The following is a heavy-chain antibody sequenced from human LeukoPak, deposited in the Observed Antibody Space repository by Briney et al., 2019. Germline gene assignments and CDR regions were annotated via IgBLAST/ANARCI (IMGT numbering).Heavy chain of an antibody. CDR1: GYTFTGYY. V-gene: IGHV1-2*02. Sequence: ASVNVSCTSSGYTFTGYYMHWGRQAPGQGLEWMGWINPNSGGTNYAQKFQGKVTMTRDTSNSTAYMELSRLRSDDTAVYYCARGVSGEYYYYYMDVWGKGTTVTVSS. D-gene: IGHD3-10*01. CDR2: INPNSGGT. CDR3: ARGVSGEYYYYYMDV. J-gene: IGHJ6*03.